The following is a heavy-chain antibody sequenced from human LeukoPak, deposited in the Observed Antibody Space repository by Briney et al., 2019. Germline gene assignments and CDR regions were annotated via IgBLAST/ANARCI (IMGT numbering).Heavy chain of an antibody. CDR3: ARVAGPVDY. CDR1: GYTFSNYD. V-gene: IGHV1-8*03. Sequence: ASVKVSCKASGYTFSNYDINWVRQATGQGLESMGWMNPTSGNTGYAEKFQGRVTITRNTSISTAYMELSSLRSEDTAVYYCARVAGPVDYWGQGTLVTVSS. D-gene: IGHD6-19*01. CDR2: MNPTSGNT. J-gene: IGHJ4*02.